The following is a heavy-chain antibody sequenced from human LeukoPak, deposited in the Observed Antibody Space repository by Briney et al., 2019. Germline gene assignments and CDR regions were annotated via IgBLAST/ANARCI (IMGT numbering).Heavy chain of an antibody. V-gene: IGHV4-61*02. CDR1: GGSISSGSYY. CDR2: IYTSGST. J-gene: IGHJ4*02. D-gene: IGHD3-9*01. CDR3: ARDGDILTGYHFDY. Sequence: PSQTLSLTCTVSGGSISSGSYYWSWIRQPAGKGLEWIGRIYTSGSTNYNPSLKSRVTISVDTSKNQFSLKLSSVTAADTAVYYCARDGDILTGYHFDYWGQGTLVTVSS.